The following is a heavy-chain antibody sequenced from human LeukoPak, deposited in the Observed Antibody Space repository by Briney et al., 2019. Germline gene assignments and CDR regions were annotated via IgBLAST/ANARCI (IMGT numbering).Heavy chain of an antibody. Sequence: PGGSLRLSCAASEFTFSSYGMPWVRQAPGKGLEWVAFIRYDGGNKYYADSVKGRFTISRDNSKNTLYLQMNSLRAEDTAVYYCAKLGYSYVQNDAFDIWGQGTMVTVSS. V-gene: IGHV3-30*02. CDR2: IRYDGGNK. CDR1: EFTFSSYG. D-gene: IGHD5-18*01. CDR3: AKLGYSYVQNDAFDI. J-gene: IGHJ3*02.